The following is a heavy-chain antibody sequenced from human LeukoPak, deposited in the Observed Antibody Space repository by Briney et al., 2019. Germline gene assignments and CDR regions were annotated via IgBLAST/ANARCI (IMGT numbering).Heavy chain of an antibody. CDR2: ISYDGINK. Sequence: GGSLRLSCAVSGFTFSSCAMHWVRQAPGKGLEWVAVISYDGINKYYADSVKGRFTISRDNSKNTLYLQMNSPRAEDTAVYYCARALYYYDSSGYGPGFDYWGQGTLVTVSS. CDR3: ARALYYYDSSGYGPGFDY. J-gene: IGHJ4*02. CDR1: GFTFSSCA. D-gene: IGHD3-22*01. V-gene: IGHV3-30-3*01.